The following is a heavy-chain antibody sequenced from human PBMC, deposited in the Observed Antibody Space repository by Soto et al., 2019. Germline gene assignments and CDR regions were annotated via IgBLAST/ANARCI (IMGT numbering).Heavy chain of an antibody. CDR2: ISGSGGST. J-gene: IGHJ6*03. Sequence: DVQLLESGGGLVQPGGSLRLSCAASGLTFSSYAMNWVRQAPGKGLEWVSAISGSGGSTYYAQSVKGRFTISRDNSKNTLYLQMNSLRVEDTAIYYCAKGWNYYYDMDVWGKGTTVTVTS. D-gene: IGHD3-3*01. CDR1: GLTFSSYA. CDR3: AKGWNYYYDMDV. V-gene: IGHV3-23*01.